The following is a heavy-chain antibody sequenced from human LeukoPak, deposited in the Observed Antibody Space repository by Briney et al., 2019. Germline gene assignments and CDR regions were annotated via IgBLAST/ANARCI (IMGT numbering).Heavy chain of an antibody. D-gene: IGHD4-17*01. Sequence: SETLSLTCTVSGGSISSYYWSWIRQPPGKGLEWIGYIYYSGSNNYNPSLKSRVTISVDTSKNQFSLKLSSVTAADTAVYYCARAPPDYGVTRGDFDYWGQGTLVTVSS. CDR3: ARAPPDYGVTRGDFDY. J-gene: IGHJ4*02. V-gene: IGHV4-59*01. CDR2: IYYSGSN. CDR1: GGSISSYY.